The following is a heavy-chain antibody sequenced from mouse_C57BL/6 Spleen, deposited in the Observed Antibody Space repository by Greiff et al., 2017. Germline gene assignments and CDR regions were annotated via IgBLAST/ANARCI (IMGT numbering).Heavy chain of an antibody. Sequence: VQLQQPGAELVKPGASVKMSCKASGYTFTSYWITWVKQRPGQGLEWIGDIYPGSGSTNYNEKFKSKATLTVDTSSSTAYMQLSSLTSEDSAVYYCARNIIYYDYDDWFACWGQGTLVTVSA. D-gene: IGHD2-4*01. CDR3: ARNIIYYDYDDWFAC. CDR1: GYTFTSYW. CDR2: IYPGSGST. J-gene: IGHJ3*01. V-gene: IGHV1-55*01.